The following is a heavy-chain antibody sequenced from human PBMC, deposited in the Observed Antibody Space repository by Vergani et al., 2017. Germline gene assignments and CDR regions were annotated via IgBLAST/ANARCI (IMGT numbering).Heavy chain of an antibody. V-gene: IGHV3-11*04. Sequence: QVQLVESGGGLVKPGGSLRLSCAASGFTFSDYYMSWIRPAPGKGLEWVSYISSSGSTIYYADSVKGRFTISRDNAKNSLYLQMNSLRAEDTAVYYCARAEVIYDILTGYYIGPPGYWGQGTLVTVSS. J-gene: IGHJ4*02. CDR2: ISSSGSTI. CDR1: GFTFSDYY. CDR3: ARAEVIYDILTGYYIGPPGY. D-gene: IGHD3-9*01.